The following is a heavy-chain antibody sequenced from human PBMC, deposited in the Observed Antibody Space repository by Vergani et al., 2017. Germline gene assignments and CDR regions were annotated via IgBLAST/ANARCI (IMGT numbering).Heavy chain of an antibody. V-gene: IGHV1-2*02. D-gene: IGHD2-15*01. CDR2: INPNSGGT. CDR1: GYTFTGYY. J-gene: IGHJ4*02. Sequence: QVQLVQSGAEVKKPGASVKVSCKASGYTFTGYYMHWVRQAPGQGLEGMGWINPNSGGTYYAQKFQGRVTMTRDTSLSTAYMELSRLRSDDTAVYYCARDYYCSGGSCYSGPVDYWGQGTLVTVSS. CDR3: ARDYYCSGGSCYSGPVDY.